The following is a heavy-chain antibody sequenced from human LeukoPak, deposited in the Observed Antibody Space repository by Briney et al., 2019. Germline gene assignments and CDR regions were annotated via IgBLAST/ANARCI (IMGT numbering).Heavy chain of an antibody. Sequence: GGSLRLSCAASGFTFSSYAIHWVRQAPGKGLEYVLGISSNGDSTYYANSVKGRFTISRDNSKNTLYLQMGSLRAEDMAVYYCARDRGSSWLRGVDYWGQGTLVTVSS. V-gene: IGHV3-64*01. J-gene: IGHJ4*02. CDR2: ISSNGDST. CDR3: ARDRGSSWLRGVDY. D-gene: IGHD6-13*01. CDR1: GFTFSSYA.